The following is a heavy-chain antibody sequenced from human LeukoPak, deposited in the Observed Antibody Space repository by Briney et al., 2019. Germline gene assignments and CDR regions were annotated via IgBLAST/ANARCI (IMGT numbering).Heavy chain of an antibody. CDR1: GYTFTGYY. Sequence: ASVTVSCKASGYTFTGYYMHWVRQAPGQGLEWMRRINPSSGGTNYPQKFQGRVIMTRDTSMGTAYMELSRLRSDDTAVYYCARESPEDAFDIWGQGTMVTVSS. J-gene: IGHJ3*02. CDR3: ARESPEDAFDI. CDR2: INPSSGGT. V-gene: IGHV1-2*06.